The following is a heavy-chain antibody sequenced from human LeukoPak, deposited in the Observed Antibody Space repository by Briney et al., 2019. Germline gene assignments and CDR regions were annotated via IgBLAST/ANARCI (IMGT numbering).Heavy chain of an antibody. Sequence: PSQTLSLTCTVSSGSINSDGYYWSWIRQPAGKGLEWIGRVYSSGSANCSPSLKSRVIILIDTSKDQFSLRLSSVTAADTAVYYCARVYRKDVYNFDGFDIWGQGTMVTVSS. V-gene: IGHV4-61*02. J-gene: IGHJ3*02. CDR3: ARVYRKDVYNFDGFDI. D-gene: IGHD5-24*01. CDR1: SGSINSDGYY. CDR2: VYSSGSA.